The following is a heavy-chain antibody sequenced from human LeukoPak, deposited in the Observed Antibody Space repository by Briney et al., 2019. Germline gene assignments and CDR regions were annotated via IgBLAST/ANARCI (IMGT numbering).Heavy chain of an antibody. D-gene: IGHD5-18*01. J-gene: IGHJ4*02. Sequence: ASMKVSCKASGYTFTGYYMHWVRQAPGQGLEWMGWINPNSGGTNYAQKFQGRVTMTRDTSISTAYMELSRLRSDDTAVYYCARDLDTRNYVDYWGQGTLVTVSS. V-gene: IGHV1-2*02. CDR1: GYTFTGYY. CDR2: INPNSGGT. CDR3: ARDLDTRNYVDY.